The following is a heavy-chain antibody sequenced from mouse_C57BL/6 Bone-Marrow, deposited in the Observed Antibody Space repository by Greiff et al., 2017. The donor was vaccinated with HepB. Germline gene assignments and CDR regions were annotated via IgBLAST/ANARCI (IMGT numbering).Heavy chain of an antibody. CDR1: GYTFTDYN. D-gene: IGHD1-1*01. J-gene: IGHJ3*01. V-gene: IGHV1-18*01. CDR2: INPNNGGT. Sequence: LVKPGASVKIPCKASGYTFTDYNMDWVKQSHGKSLEWIGDINPNNGGTIYNQKFKGKATLTVDKSSSTAYMELRSLTSEDTAVYYCASHYYGSSPFAYWGQGTLVTVSA. CDR3: ASHYYGSSPFAY.